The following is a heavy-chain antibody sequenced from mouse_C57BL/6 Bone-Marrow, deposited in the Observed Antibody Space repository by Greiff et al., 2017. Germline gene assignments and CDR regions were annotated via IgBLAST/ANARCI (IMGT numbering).Heavy chain of an antibody. V-gene: IGHV5-4*03. CDR3: ARGRLRDWYFDV. Sequence: EVKLVESGAGLVKPGGSLKLSCAASGFTFTSYAMSWVRQTPEKRLEWVATISDGGGDTYYTHNVKGRFTMSRDNAKNNLDLQMSHLKSEDTALYYCARGRLRDWYFDVWGTGTTVTVSS. J-gene: IGHJ1*03. CDR1: GFTFTSYA. CDR2: ISDGGGDT. D-gene: IGHD2-4*01.